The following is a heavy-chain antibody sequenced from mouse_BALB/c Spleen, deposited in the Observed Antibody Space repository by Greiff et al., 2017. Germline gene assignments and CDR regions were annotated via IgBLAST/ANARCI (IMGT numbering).Heavy chain of an antibody. CDR3: AIYSGFAY. D-gene: IGHD2-1*01. V-gene: IGHV1-4*02. J-gene: IGHJ3*01. CDR1: GYTFTSYT. Sequence: VQLQQSAAELARPGASVKMSCKASGYTFTSYTMHWVKQRPGQGLEWIGYINPSSGYTEYNQKFKDKTTLTADKSSSTAYMQLSSLTSEDSAVYYCAIYSGFAYWGQGTLVTVSA. CDR2: INPSSGYT.